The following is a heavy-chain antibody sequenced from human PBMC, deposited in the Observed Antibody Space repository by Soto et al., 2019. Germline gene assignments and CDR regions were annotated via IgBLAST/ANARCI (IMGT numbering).Heavy chain of an antibody. CDR1: GYTFTRYD. CDR2: MNPNSGNT. Sequence: ASVKVSCKASGYTFTRYDINWVRQATGQGLEWMGWMNPNSGNTGYAQKFQGRVTMTRNTSISTAYMELSSLRSEDAAVYYCARSLFNILTGYPPRMDVWGKGTTVTVSS. D-gene: IGHD3-9*01. V-gene: IGHV1-8*01. CDR3: ARSLFNILTGYPPRMDV. J-gene: IGHJ6*04.